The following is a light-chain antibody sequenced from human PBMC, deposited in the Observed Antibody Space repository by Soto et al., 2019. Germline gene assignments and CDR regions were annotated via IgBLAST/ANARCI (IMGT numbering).Light chain of an antibody. Sequence: DIVMTQSPLSPPVTPGEAASISCRSSQSLLHSNGYNFLDWYLQKPGQSPQILINLGSNRSSGVPDRFSGSGSGTDFTLKISRVEAEDVGVYYCMQALQSPRTFGQGTKVEIK. CDR3: MQALQSPRT. J-gene: IGKJ1*01. CDR1: QSLLHSNGYNF. V-gene: IGKV2-28*01. CDR2: LGS.